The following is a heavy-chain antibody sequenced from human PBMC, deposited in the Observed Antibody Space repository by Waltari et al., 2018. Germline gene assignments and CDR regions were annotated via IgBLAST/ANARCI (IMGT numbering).Heavy chain of an antibody. J-gene: IGHJ4*02. CDR3: ARQFGLNYFDY. Sequence: QLQLQGSGPGLVKPSETLSLPCTVPAGSISSSSHYWGWIRQAPGKGLEWIGSIYHSGSDYYNTSLKSRVTISVDTSKNQFSLKLRSVTAADTAVYYCARQFGLNYFDYWGQGTLVTVSS. V-gene: IGHV4-39*01. CDR1: AGSISSSSHY. D-gene: IGHD3-16*01. CDR2: IYHSGSD.